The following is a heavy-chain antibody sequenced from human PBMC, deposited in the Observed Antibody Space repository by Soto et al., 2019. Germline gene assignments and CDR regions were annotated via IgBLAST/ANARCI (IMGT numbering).Heavy chain of an antibody. Sequence: TLSLTCTVSGGSIRSGGYYWSWVLQSPRRGLEWIGNIYYSGSTYYNPSLKSRLTISVDTSKNQFSLNLSSVTAADTAVYYCARVPRGGETYGMDVWGQGTTVTVSS. CDR1: GGSIRSGGYY. CDR3: ARVPRGGETYGMDV. D-gene: IGHD3-16*01. J-gene: IGHJ6*02. V-gene: IGHV4-31*03. CDR2: IYYSGST.